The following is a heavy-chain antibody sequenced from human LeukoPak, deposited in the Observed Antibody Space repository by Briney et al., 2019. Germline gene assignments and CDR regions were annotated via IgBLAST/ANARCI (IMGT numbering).Heavy chain of an antibody. CDR1: GGSISSGSYY. D-gene: IGHD3-16*01. CDR2: IYTSGST. Sequence: SETLSLTCTVSGGSISSGSYYWSWIRQPAGKGLEWIGRIYTSGSTNYNPSLKSRVTISVDTSKNQFSLKLSSVTAADTAVYYCARAGGKGQYNWFDPWGQGTLVTVSS. CDR3: ARAGGKGQYNWFDP. V-gene: IGHV4-61*02. J-gene: IGHJ5*02.